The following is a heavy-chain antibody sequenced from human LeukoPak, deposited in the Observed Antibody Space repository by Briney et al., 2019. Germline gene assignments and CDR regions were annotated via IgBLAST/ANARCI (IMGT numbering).Heavy chain of an antibody. Sequence: GASVKVSCKASGGTFSSYAISWVRQAPGQGLEWMGGIIPIFGTANYAQKFQGRVTITADESTSTAYMELSSLRSEDTAVYYCARDLRLGGLFDYWGQGTLVTVSS. CDR3: ARDLRLGGLFDY. V-gene: IGHV1-69*01. J-gene: IGHJ4*02. CDR2: IIPIFGTA. D-gene: IGHD3-16*01. CDR1: GGTFSSYA.